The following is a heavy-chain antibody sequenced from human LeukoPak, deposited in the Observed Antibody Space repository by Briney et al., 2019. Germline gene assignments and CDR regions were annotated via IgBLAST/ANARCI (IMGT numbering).Heavy chain of an antibody. J-gene: IGHJ4*02. D-gene: IGHD6-13*01. V-gene: IGHV4-39*01. CDR3: ARVRQQLDY. CDR1: GGSISSSSYY. CDR2: IYYSGST. Sequence: SETLPLTCTVSGGSISSSSYYWGWIRQPPGKWLEWIGSIYYSGSTYYNPSLKSRVTISVDTSKNQFSLKLSSVTAADTAVYYCARVRQQLDYWGQGTLVTVSS.